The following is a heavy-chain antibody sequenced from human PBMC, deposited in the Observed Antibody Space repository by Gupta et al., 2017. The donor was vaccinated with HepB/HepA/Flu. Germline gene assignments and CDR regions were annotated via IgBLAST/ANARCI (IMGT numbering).Heavy chain of an antibody. D-gene: IGHD1-26*01. CDR3: ARDLCTDAYCRPPHNCYFDL. J-gene: IGHJ2*01. V-gene: IGHV1-2*02. CDR1: GYNFIGYY. Sequence: QVQLAQSGAEVKKPGASVMVSCKASGYNFIGYYIHWVRQAPGQRLESMGWINPNSGDTSYAPKLQGRVAITRDTSFSAVYMTLNSLKSDDTAIYYCARDLCTDAYCRPPHNCYFDLWGRGTPVT. CDR2: INPNSGDT.